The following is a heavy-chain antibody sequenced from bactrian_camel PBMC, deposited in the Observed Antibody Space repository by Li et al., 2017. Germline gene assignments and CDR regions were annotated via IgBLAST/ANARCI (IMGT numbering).Heavy chain of an antibody. D-gene: IGHD2*01. V-gene: IGHV3S55*01. J-gene: IGHJ6*01. CDR2: IRIDGAT. CDR1: ESPFAASD. Sequence: QVQLVESGGGSVQAGETLTLSCTASESPFAASDMGWYRQAPGNECELVSEIRIDGATRYADSVKGRFTISRSNALSTLYLQMNILKTEDTAVYYCAADPRRSGSWFFAYWGQGTQVTVS. CDR3: AADPRRSGSWFFAY.